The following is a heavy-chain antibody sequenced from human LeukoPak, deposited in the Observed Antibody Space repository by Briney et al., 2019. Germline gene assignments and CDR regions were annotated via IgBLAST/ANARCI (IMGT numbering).Heavy chain of an antibody. D-gene: IGHD5-12*01. V-gene: IGHV1-24*01. CDR1: GYTLTELS. CDR2: FDPEDGET. Sequence: GASVKVSCKVSGYTLTELSMHWVRQAPGKGLEWMGGFDPEDGETIYAQKFQGRVTITTDESTSTAYMELSSLRSEDTAVYYCAREKYYSGYLGSYANYYYYYMDVWGKGTTVTVSS. J-gene: IGHJ6*03. CDR3: AREKYYSGYLGSYANYYYYYMDV.